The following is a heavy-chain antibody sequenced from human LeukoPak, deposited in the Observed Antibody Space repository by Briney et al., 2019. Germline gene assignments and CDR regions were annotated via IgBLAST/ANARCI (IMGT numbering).Heavy chain of an antibody. D-gene: IGHD6-13*01. CDR3: ASSVAAAASLFDY. CDR1: GGSISSSNW. CDR2: IYHSGST. V-gene: IGHV4-4*02. J-gene: IGHJ4*02. Sequence: PSETLSLTCAVSGGSISSSNWWSWVRQPPGKGLEWIGEIYHSGSTNYNPSLKSRVTTSVDKSKNQFSLKLSSVTAADTAVYYCASSVAAAASLFDYWGQGTLVTVSS.